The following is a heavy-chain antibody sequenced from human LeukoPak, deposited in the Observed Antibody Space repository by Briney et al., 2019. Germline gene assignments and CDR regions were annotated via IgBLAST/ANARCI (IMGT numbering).Heavy chain of an antibody. CDR3: ARDAHYYDSSGYQPFDY. CDR1: GFTFSDYY. D-gene: IGHD3-22*01. Sequence: GGSLRLSCAASGFTFSDYYMSWIRQAPGKGLEWVSYISSSSSYTNYADSVKGRFTISRDNAKNSLYLQMNSLRAEDTAVYYCARDAHYYDSSGYQPFDYWGQGTLVTVSS. CDR2: ISSSSSYT. V-gene: IGHV3-11*06. J-gene: IGHJ4*02.